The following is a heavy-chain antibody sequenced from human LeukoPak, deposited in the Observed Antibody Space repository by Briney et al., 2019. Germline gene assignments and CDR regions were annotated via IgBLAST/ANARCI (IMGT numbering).Heavy chain of an antibody. CDR1: GFTFSGYY. Sequence: GGSLRLSCAASGFTFSGYYMSWIRQTPGRALEWVSYISVGSTYTNYADSVKGRFTISRDNAGNSLYLQMSSLRAEDTAVYYCARERRYCSGSSCSNWFDPWGQGTLVTVSS. J-gene: IGHJ5*02. D-gene: IGHD2-15*01. CDR3: ARERRYCSGSSCSNWFDP. V-gene: IGHV3-11*06. CDR2: ISVGSTYT.